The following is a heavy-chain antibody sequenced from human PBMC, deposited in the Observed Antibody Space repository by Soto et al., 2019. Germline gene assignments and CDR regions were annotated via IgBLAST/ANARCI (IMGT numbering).Heavy chain of an antibody. CDR3: ARVVLVPAATWFDWFDP. CDR1: GYTFTTYD. J-gene: IGHJ5*02. D-gene: IGHD2-2*01. Sequence: ASVKVSCKASGYTFTTYDINWVRQATGQGLEWMGWMSANNGNTNYAQKLQGRVTMTTDTSTSTAYMELRSLRSDDTAVYYCARVVLVPAATWFDWFDPWGQGTLVTVS. CDR2: MSANNGNT. V-gene: IGHV1-18*01.